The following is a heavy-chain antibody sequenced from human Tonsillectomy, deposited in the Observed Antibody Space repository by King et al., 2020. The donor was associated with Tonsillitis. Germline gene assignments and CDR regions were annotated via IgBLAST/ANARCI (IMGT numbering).Heavy chain of an antibody. D-gene: IGHD6-19*01. V-gene: IGHV3-73*01. CDR3: TTNGRGYSRGWAFDY. CDR1: GFTFSGSA. Sequence: VQLVESGGGLVQPGGSLKLSCAASGFTFSGSAMHWVRQASGKGLDWVGRIRSKANSYASAFAASVKGGFTISRDDQKNTAYLQMNSLKTEDTAGVYCTTNGRGYSRGWAFDYWGQGTLVTVSS. J-gene: IGHJ4*02. CDR2: IRSKANSYAS.